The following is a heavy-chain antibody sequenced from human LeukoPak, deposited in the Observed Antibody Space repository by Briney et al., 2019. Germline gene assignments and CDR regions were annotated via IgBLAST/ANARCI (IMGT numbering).Heavy chain of an antibody. J-gene: IGHJ4*02. CDR1: GGSISSGGYS. D-gene: IGHD5-18*01. CDR2: IYYSGST. Sequence: SQTLSLTCTVSGGSISSGGYSWSWIRQHPGKGLEWIGYIYYSGSTYYNPSLKSRVTISVDTSKNQFPLKLSSVTAADTAVYYCARDRWNTATRYYFDYWGQGTLVTVSS. CDR3: ARDRWNTATRYYFDY. V-gene: IGHV4-31*03.